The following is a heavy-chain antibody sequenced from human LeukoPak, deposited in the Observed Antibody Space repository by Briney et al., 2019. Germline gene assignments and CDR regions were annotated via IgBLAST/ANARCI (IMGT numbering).Heavy chain of an antibody. CDR1: AFTFNNYA. D-gene: IGHD6-13*01. J-gene: IGHJ4*02. CDR3: AKEILPYTTSWFSGLDY. CDR2: ISGSGGDT. Sequence: GGSLRLSCAASAFTFNNYAMNWVRQAPGKGLEWVSSISGSGGDTYYAASVKGRFTISRDNSKNTVFLQMNSLGPEDTAIYFCAKEILPYTTSWFSGLDYWGQGTLVTVSS. V-gene: IGHV3-23*01.